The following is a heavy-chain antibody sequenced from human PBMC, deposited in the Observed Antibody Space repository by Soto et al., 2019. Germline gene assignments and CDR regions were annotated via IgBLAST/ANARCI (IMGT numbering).Heavy chain of an antibody. CDR2: INHSGSP. CDR3: GRGILGVVMPNYYYDLDV. V-gene: IGHV4-34*01. CDR1: DGYFGGYD. Sequence: SETISLTSSVDDGYFGGYDLSWISQHPGKGLEWIGEINHSGSPNYNPSLKSRVTISVDTSKNQFSLKLSSVTAADTAVYYCGRGILGVVMPNYYYDLDVWAKGTTVTVSS. J-gene: IGHJ6*03. D-gene: IGHD3-3*01.